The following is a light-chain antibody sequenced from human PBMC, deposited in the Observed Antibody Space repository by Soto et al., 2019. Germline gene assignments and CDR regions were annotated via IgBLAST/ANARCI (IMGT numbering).Light chain of an antibody. J-gene: IGLJ1*01. Sequence: QSVLTQPPSVSGAPGQRVTISCTGSSSNIGAGYGVHWYQQLPGTAPKLLIYGNSNRPSGVPDRFSGSKSGTSDSLAITGLQAEDEADYYCQSYDSSLSGYVFGTGTKLTVL. CDR2: GNS. V-gene: IGLV1-40*01. CDR3: QSYDSSLSGYV. CDR1: SSNIGAGYG.